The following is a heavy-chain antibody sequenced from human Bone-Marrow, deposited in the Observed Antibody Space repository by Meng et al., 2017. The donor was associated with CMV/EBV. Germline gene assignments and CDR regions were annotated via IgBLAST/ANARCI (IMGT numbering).Heavy chain of an antibody. CDR2: ISYDGSNK. J-gene: IGHJ6*02. D-gene: IGHD3-9*01. V-gene: IGHV3-30*04. CDR3: ARGGNFLTWGMDV. CDR1: GFTFSSYA. Sequence: GGSLRLSCAASGFTFSSYAMYWVRQAPGKGLEWVAVISYDGSNKYYADSVKGRFTISRDNSKNTLYLQMNGLRAEDTAAYYCARGGNFLTWGMDVWGQGTTVTVSS.